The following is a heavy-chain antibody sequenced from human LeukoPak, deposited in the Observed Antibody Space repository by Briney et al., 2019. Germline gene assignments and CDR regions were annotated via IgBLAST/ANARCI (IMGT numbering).Heavy chain of an antibody. J-gene: IGHJ4*02. CDR2: IIPILGIA. D-gene: IGHD5-18*01. Sequence: ASVKVSCKASGGTFSSYAISWVRQAPGQGLEWMGRIIPILGIANYAQKFQGRVTITADKSTSTAYMELSSLRSEDTAVYYCAGSLWGYGYDVDYWGQGTLVTVSS. V-gene: IGHV1-69*04. CDR3: AGSLWGYGYDVDY. CDR1: GGTFSSYA.